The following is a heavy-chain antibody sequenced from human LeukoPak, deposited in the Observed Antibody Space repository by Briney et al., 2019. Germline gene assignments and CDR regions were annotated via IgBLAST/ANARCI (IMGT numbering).Heavy chain of an antibody. CDR3: ARGYSGFGVYGMDV. D-gene: IGHD5-12*01. CDR1: GFTFSTSS. CDR2: INPDGSAT. V-gene: IGHV3-74*01. Sequence: PGGSLRLSCPASGFTFSTSSMHWVRQAPGEGLVWVSRINPDGSATTYADSVKGRFTISRDTAKNTMFLQMSSLRAEDTDVYFCARGYSGFGVYGMDVWGKGTTVTVSS. J-gene: IGHJ6*04.